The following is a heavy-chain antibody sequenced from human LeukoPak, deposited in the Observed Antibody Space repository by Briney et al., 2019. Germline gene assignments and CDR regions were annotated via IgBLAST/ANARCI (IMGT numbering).Heavy chain of an antibody. CDR2: IKQDGSEK. V-gene: IGHV3-7*01. J-gene: IGHJ4*02. Sequence: GGSLRLSCAASGFTFSSYWMSWVRQAPGKGLEWVANIKQDGSEKYYVDSVKGRFTISRDNAKNSLYLQMNSLRAEDTAVYYCARAQPEYSSGYDYWGQGTLVTVSS. CDR1: GFTFSSYW. D-gene: IGHD6-19*01. CDR3: ARAQPEYSSGYDY.